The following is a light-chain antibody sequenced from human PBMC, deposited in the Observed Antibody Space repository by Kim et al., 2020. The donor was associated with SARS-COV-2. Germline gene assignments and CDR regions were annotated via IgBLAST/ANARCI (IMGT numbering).Light chain of an antibody. Sequence: DIQMTQSPSSVSASVGDRVTITCRASQDIRSWLAWYQQKPGKAPKLLIYAASTLQSGVPSRFSGSGYGTDFTLTIRSLQPEDFATYYCQQANSFPRTFGQGTKVDIK. J-gene: IGKJ1*01. CDR2: AAS. V-gene: IGKV1-12*01. CDR1: QDIRSW. CDR3: QQANSFPRT.